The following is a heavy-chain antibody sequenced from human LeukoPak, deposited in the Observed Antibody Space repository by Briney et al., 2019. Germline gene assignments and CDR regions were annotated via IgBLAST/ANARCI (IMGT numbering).Heavy chain of an antibody. CDR2: ISGSGGTGT. J-gene: IGHJ6*02. V-gene: IGHV3-23*01. CDR3: VKDRGGSPFYGMDV. Sequence: GGSLRLSCAASGFTFSSYAMSWVRQAPGKGLEWVSTISGSGGTGTYSADSVKGRFTISRDNSKSTLYLPMNSLRAEDTAVYYCVKDRGGSPFYGMDVWGQGTTVTVSS. CDR1: GFTFSSYA. D-gene: IGHD1-26*01.